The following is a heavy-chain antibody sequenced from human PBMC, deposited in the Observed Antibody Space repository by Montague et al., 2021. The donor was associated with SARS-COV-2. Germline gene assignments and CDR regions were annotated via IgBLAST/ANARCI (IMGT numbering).Heavy chain of an antibody. CDR2: IYYSGST. V-gene: IGHV4-39*01. CDR1: GGSISSSSYY. CDR3: VEIVGAADY. D-gene: IGHD1-26*01. J-gene: IGHJ4*02. Sequence: SETLSLTCTVSGGSISSSSYYWGWIRQPPGKGLEWIGSIYYSGSTYYNPSLKSRVTISVDTSKNQFSLKLSSVTAADTAVYYCVEIVGAADYLGQGTLVTVSS.